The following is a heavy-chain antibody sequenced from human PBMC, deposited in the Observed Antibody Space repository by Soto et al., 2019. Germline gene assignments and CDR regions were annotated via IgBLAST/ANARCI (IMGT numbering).Heavy chain of an antibody. D-gene: IGHD2-15*01. J-gene: IGHJ4*02. Sequence: GGSLRLSCVTSGFTFTKYSMNWVRQAPGKGLEWVSYISYSGETKYYADSLKGRYAISRDDAKNSVYLQMNSLRDEDTAFYYCVRGVVVAVGSTAENFDHWGQGTLVTVYS. CDR2: ISYSGETK. V-gene: IGHV3-48*02. CDR3: VRGVVVAVGSTAENFDH. CDR1: GFTFTKYS.